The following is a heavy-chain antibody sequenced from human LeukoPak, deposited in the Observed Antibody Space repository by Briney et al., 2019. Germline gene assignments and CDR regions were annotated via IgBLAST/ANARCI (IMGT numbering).Heavy chain of an antibody. CDR3: VSFYETN. Sequence: GGSLRLSCAASGNYWMHWVRQAPGKGLVWVSHVNSDGSWTNHADSVKGRFTISKDNAKNTVYLQMNNLRTEDTAVYYCVSFYETNWGRGTLVTVSS. D-gene: IGHD2-2*01. CDR2: VNSDGSWT. CDR1: GNYW. V-gene: IGHV3-74*01. J-gene: IGHJ4*02.